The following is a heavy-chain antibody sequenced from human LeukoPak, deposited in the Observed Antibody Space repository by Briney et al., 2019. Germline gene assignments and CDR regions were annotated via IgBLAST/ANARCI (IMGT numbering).Heavy chain of an antibody. CDR3: AKDSSGAMWYYYGMDV. CDR2: ISWNSGSI. Sequence: PGGSLRLSCAASGFTFDDYAMHWVRQAPGKGLEWVSGISWNSGSIGYADSVKGRFTISRDNAKNSLYLQMNSLRAEDTAWYYCAKDSSGAMWYYYGMDVWGQGTTVTVSS. J-gene: IGHJ6*02. V-gene: IGHV3-9*01. CDR1: GFTFDDYA. D-gene: IGHD6-19*01.